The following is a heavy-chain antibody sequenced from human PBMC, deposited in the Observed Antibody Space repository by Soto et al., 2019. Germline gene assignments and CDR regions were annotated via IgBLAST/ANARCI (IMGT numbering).Heavy chain of an antibody. V-gene: IGHV4-34*01. CDR3: ARGSSSRVGATQPKGWFDP. J-gene: IGHJ5*02. CDR1: GGSFSGYY. Sequence: QVQLQQWGAGLLKPSETLSLTCAVYGGSFSGYYWSWIRQPPGKGLEWIGEINHSGSTNYNPSLKSRVTISVDTSKNQFSLKLSSVTAADTAVYYCARGSSSRVGATQPKGWFDPWGQGTLVTVSS. CDR2: INHSGST. D-gene: IGHD1-26*01.